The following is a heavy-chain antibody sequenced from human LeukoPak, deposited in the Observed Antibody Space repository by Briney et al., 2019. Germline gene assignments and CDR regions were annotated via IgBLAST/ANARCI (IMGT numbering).Heavy chain of an antibody. CDR1: GGTFSSYA. CDR2: IIPIFGTA. CDR3: ARSGIYSYYYYYMDV. Sequence: SVKVSCKASGGTFSSYAISWVRQAPGQGLEWMGGIIPIFGTADYARKFQGRVTITTDESTSTAYMELSSLRSEDTAVYYCARSGIYSYYYYYMDVWGKGTTVTVSS. D-gene: IGHD2-15*01. V-gene: IGHV1-69*05. J-gene: IGHJ6*03.